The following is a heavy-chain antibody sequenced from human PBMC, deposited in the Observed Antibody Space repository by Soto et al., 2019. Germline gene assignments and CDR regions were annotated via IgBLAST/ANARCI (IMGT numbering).Heavy chain of an antibody. J-gene: IGHJ4*02. CDR1: GFTFSTYA. CDR3: AKDRYGDYGGIDY. V-gene: IGHV3-23*01. Sequence: EVQPLESGGDLVQPGGSLRLSCAASGFTFSTYAMIWVRQAPGKGLECVSVITGSGGSTYYADSVKGRFTISRDTSKNTLFLQMNSLRAEDTAVYYCAKDRYGDYGGIDYWVQGTMVTVSS. CDR2: ITGSGGST. D-gene: IGHD4-17*01.